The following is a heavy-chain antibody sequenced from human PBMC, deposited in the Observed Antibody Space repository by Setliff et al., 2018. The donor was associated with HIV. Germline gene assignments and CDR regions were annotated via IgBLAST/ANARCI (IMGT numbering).Heavy chain of an antibody. CDR1: GFSFDRFW. V-gene: IGHV3-74*01. CDR2: VNTDGNSK. Sequence: GGSLRLSCAASGFSFDRFWMHWVRQAPGKGLEWVSRVNTDGNSKTYADSVKDRFTIPRDNTKNTLFLQMNSLRVEDTGVYYCHSGYDSEEQSYFDYWGHGTLVTVSS. D-gene: IGHD5-12*01. J-gene: IGHJ4*01. CDR3: HSGYDSEEQSYFDY.